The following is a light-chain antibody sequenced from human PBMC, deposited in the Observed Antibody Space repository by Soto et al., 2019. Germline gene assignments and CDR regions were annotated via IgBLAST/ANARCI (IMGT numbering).Light chain of an antibody. Sequence: QSVLTQPPSASGSPGQSVTISCTGTSSDVGAYKYVSWYQQHPGKAPKLMIYAVSERPSGVPDRFSGFKSGNTASLTVSGLQAEDEADYYCSSYADTNNLLFGGGTKLTVL. CDR3: SSYADTNNLL. CDR1: SSDVGAYKY. CDR2: AVS. V-gene: IGLV2-8*01. J-gene: IGLJ2*01.